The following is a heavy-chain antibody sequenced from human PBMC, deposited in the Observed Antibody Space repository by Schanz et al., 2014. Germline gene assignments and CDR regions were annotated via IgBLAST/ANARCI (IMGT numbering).Heavy chain of an antibody. Sequence: QVHLVQSGAEVKKPGSSVKVSCKASGGTFSSDTFSWVRQAPGQGLEWMGIINLSGGSTNNAQKFQGRLTMTRDTSTSTVYMELSSLRSEDTAMYYCARDYYDSSGYYYCDYWGQGTLVTVSS. J-gene: IGHJ4*02. D-gene: IGHD3-22*01. V-gene: IGHV1-46*01. CDR2: INLSGGST. CDR3: ARDYYDSSGYYYCDY. CDR1: GGTFSSDT.